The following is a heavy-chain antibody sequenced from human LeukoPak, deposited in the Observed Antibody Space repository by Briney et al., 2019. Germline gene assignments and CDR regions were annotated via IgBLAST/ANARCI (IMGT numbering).Heavy chain of an antibody. CDR2: IYHSGST. V-gene: IGHV4-38-2*01. J-gene: IGHJ4*02. CDR1: GYSVSSGYY. CDR3: ARRVEYSSSWQPLSYFDY. Sequence: PSETLSLTCAVSGYSVSSGYYWGWVRQPPGKGLEWIGSIYHSGSTYYNPSLKSRVTISVDTSKNQFSLKLSSVTAADTAVYYCARRVEYSSSWQPLSYFDYWGQGTLVTVSS. D-gene: IGHD6-13*01.